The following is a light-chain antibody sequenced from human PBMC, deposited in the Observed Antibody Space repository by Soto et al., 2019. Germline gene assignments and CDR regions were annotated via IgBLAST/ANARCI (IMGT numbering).Light chain of an antibody. CDR1: QSISTW. J-gene: IGKJ4*01. Sequence: DIQMTQSPSTLSASVGDRVTITCRASQSISTWLAWYQQKPGKAPKLLIYKASNLEGGVPSRFSGSGSGTEFNITISSLQPDDFATYYCQQYNPYPLTFGGGTTVEIK. CDR2: KAS. CDR3: QQYNPYPLT. V-gene: IGKV1-5*03.